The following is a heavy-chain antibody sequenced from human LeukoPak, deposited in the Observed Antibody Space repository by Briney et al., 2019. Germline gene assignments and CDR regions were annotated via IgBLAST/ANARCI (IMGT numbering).Heavy chain of an antibody. Sequence: GSLRLSCAASGFTFSSYWMHWVRQAPGKGLVWVSRISTDGRSTNYADSVRGRFTISRDNARNTLYLQMNSLRAEDTAVYYCAKVIREVDMSHDYWGQGALVTVSS. CDR2: ISTDGRST. D-gene: IGHD5-24*01. CDR3: AKVIREVDMSHDY. CDR1: GFTFSSYW. V-gene: IGHV3-74*01. J-gene: IGHJ4*02.